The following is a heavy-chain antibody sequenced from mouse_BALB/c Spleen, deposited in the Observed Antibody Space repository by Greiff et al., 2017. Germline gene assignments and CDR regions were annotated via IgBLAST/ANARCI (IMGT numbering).Heavy chain of an antibody. V-gene: IGHV5-17*02. D-gene: IGHD1-1*01. Sequence: EVKLVESGGGLVQPGGSRKLSCAASGFTFSSFGMHWVRQAPEKGLEWVAYISSGSSNIYYADTVKGRFTISRDNPKNTLFLQLTSLRSEDTAMYYCARPGFYGSGFAYWGQGTLVTVSA. CDR3: ARPGFYGSGFAY. J-gene: IGHJ3*01. CDR1: GFTFSSFG. CDR2: ISSGSSNI.